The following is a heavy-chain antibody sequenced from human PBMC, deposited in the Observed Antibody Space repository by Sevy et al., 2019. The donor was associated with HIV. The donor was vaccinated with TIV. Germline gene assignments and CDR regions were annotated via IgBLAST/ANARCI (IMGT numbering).Heavy chain of an antibody. D-gene: IGHD3-10*01. CDR2: ISYDGGIK. CDR1: GFTFSNYA. Sequence: GGSLRLSCAASGFTFSNYAMHWVRQSPGKGLEWVALISYDGGIKIYADSVKGRFTISRDNAKNSLYLHMNSLRAEDTAVYYCARGDYYGSLYYFDYWGPGTLVTVSS. CDR3: ARGDYYGSLYYFDY. V-gene: IGHV3-30*03. J-gene: IGHJ4*02.